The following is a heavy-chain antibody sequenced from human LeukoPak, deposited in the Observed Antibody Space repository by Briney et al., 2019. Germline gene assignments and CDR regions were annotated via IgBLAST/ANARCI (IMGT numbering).Heavy chain of an antibody. CDR1: GYTFTGYY. Sequence: ASVKVSCKASGYTFTGYYMHWVRQAPGQGLEWMGWINPNSGGTNYAQKFQGRVTMTRDTSTSTVYMELSSLRSEDTAVYYCARDLYPYYYGSGSYYNVGYWGQGTLVTVSS. V-gene: IGHV1-2*02. J-gene: IGHJ4*02. CDR2: INPNSGGT. CDR3: ARDLYPYYYGSGSYYNVGY. D-gene: IGHD3-10*01.